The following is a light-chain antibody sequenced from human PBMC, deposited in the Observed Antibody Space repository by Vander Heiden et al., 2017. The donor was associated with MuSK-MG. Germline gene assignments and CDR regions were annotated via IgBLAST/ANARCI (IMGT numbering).Light chain of an antibody. CDR3: QSADSSGTYV. Sequence: SYELTQPPSVSVSPGQTARITCSGDALPKQYAYWYQQKLGQAPVLVRYKDSERPSGIPERFSGSSSGTTVTLTISGVQAEDEADYYCQSADSSGTYVFGTGTKVTVL. V-gene: IGLV3-25*03. CDR2: KDS. J-gene: IGLJ1*01. CDR1: ALPKQY.